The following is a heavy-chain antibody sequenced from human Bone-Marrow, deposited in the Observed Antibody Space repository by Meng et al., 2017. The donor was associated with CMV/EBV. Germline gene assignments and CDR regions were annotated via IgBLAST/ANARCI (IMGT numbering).Heavy chain of an antibody. D-gene: IGHD5-12*01. Sequence: ASVKVSCKASGYTFTSYYMHWVRQAPGQGLEWMGIINPSGGSTSYAQKFQGRVTMTRDTSTSTVYMELSSLRSEDTAVYYCARCREWLRPHPDDMDVWGQGTTVTVSS. CDR2: INPSGGST. CDR3: ARCREWLRPHPDDMDV. J-gene: IGHJ6*02. V-gene: IGHV1-46*01. CDR1: GYTFTSYY.